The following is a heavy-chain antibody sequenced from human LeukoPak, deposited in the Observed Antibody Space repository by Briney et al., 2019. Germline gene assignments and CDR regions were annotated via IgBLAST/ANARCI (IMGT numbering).Heavy chain of an antibody. Sequence: GESLKISCKGSGYSFTSYWIGWVRQMPGKGLEWMGIIYPGDSDTRYSPSFQGQVTISADKSISTAYLQWSSLKASDTAMYYCARHANNYGSVLTYYYYMDVWGKGTTVTVSS. CDR3: ARHANNYGSVLTYYYYMDV. J-gene: IGHJ6*03. D-gene: IGHD3-10*01. CDR2: IYPGDSDT. V-gene: IGHV5-51*01. CDR1: GYSFTSYW.